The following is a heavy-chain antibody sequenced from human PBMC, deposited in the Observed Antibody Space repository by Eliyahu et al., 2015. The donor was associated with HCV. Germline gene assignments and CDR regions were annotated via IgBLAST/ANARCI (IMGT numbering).Heavy chain of an antibody. CDR3: ARDPYSGYDSRGGFDY. D-gene: IGHD5-12*01. CDR2: ISAYNGNT. J-gene: IGHJ4*02. Sequence: QVQLVQSGAEVKKPGASXKVSCKASGYTFTXYGISWVRQAPGQGLXWMGWISAYNGNTNYAQXLQGRVTMTTDTSTSTAYMELRSLRSDDTAVYYCARDPYSGYDSRGGFDYWGQGTLVTVSS. V-gene: IGHV1-18*01. CDR1: GYTFTXYG.